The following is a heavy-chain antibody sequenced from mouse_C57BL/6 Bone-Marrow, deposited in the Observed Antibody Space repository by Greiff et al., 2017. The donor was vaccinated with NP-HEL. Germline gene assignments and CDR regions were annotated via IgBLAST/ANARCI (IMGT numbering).Heavy chain of an antibody. D-gene: IGHD2-4*01. J-gene: IGHJ3*01. CDR3: ARPLMISY. V-gene: IGHV5-6*01. CDR1: GFTFSSYG. CDR2: ISSGGSYT. Sequence: EVQLVESGGDLVKPGGSLKLSCAASGFTFSSYGMSWVRQTPDKRLEWVATISSGGSYTYYPDSVKGRFTISRDNAKNTLYLQMSSLKSEDTAMYYCARPLMISYWDQGTLVTVSA.